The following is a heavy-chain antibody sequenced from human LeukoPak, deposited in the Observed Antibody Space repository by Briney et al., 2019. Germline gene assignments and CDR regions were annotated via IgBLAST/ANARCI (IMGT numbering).Heavy chain of an antibody. CDR1: GGSFSIYY. V-gene: IGHV4-4*07. CDR2: IYTSGNT. Sequence: SETLSLTCTVSGGSFSIYYWSWIRQPAGKGLEWIGHIYTSGNTNYNPSLKSRVTMSVDTSKNQFSLKLSSVTAADTAVYYCARDSHGYCSGGSCYSGGWFDPWGQGTLVTVSS. J-gene: IGHJ5*02. CDR3: ARDSHGYCSGGSCYSGGWFDP. D-gene: IGHD2-15*01.